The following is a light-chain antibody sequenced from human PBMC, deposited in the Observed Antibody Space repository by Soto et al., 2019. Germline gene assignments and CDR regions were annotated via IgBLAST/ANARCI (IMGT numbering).Light chain of an antibody. CDR2: GAF. CDR1: PSVTNY. CDR3: QQRNIWPPVT. Sequence: EIVLTQSPGTLSLSPGERATLSCRGSPSVTNYLAWYQQKPGQPPRLFXYGAFNRADGIPARFSGSGSGTDLTLTISSLEPEDSAVYYCQQRNIWPPVTFGQGTRLEIK. V-gene: IGKV3-11*01. J-gene: IGKJ5*01.